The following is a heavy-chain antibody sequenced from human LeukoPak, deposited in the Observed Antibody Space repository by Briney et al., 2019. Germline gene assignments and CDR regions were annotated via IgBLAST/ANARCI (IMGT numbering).Heavy chain of an antibody. CDR1: GFTLSGYW. Sequence: GGSLRLSCAASGFTLSGYWMSWVRQAPGKGLEWVANINKEGSETFYVDSVKDRFTISKDSAKNSLYLQTNSLRAEDTAVYYCARDRASWFDPWGQGTLVTVSS. CDR3: ARDRASWFDP. V-gene: IGHV3-7*01. J-gene: IGHJ5*02. D-gene: IGHD3-10*01. CDR2: INKEGSET.